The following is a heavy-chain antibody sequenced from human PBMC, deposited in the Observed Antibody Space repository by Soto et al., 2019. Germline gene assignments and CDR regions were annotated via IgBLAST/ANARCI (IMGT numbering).Heavy chain of an antibody. D-gene: IGHD1-20*01. J-gene: IGHJ6*02. V-gene: IGHV1-69*13. CDR2: IIPIFGTA. CDR1: GGTFSSYD. Sequence: SVKVSCKASGGTFSSYDISWVRQAPGQGLEWMGGIIPIFGTANYAQKFQGRVTITADESTSTAYMELSSLRSEDTAVYYCARVTQDDYYYYYGMDVWGQGTTVTVSS. CDR3: ARVTQDDYYYYYGMDV.